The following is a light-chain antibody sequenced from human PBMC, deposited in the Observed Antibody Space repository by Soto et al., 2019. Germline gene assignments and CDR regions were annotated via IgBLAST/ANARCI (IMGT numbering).Light chain of an antibody. V-gene: IGLV2-14*01. CDR3: SSYASNSAHVV. J-gene: IGLJ2*01. CDR2: DVS. Sequence: QSVLTQPASVSRSPGQSITISCTGTSSDVGGYNSVSWYQQHPGKAPKLMIYDVSKRPSGVSNRFSGSKSGNTASLTISGLQAEDETDYYCSSYASNSAHVVFGGGTKLTVL. CDR1: SSDVGGYNS.